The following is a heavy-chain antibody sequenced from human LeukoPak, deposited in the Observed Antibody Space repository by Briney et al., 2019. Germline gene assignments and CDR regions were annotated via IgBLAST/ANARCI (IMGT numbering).Heavy chain of an antibody. V-gene: IGHV4-34*01. J-gene: IGHJ6*02. Sequence: SETLSLTCAVYGGSFSGYYWSWIRQPPGKGLEWIGEINHSGSTNYNPSLKSRVIISVDTSKNQFSLKLSSVTAADTAVYYCARGPRMTRTYYYYYGMDVWGQGTTVTVSS. CDR1: GGSFSGYY. CDR2: INHSGST. D-gene: IGHD2-15*01. CDR3: ARGPRMTRTYYYYYGMDV.